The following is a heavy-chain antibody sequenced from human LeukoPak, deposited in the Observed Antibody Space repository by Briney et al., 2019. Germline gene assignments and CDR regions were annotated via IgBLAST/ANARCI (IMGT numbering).Heavy chain of an antibody. CDR3: ARDRLIGSGSYYNMISGYYYYYMDV. D-gene: IGHD3-10*01. Sequence: GSLRLSCAASGFTFSSYAMSWVRQAPGKGLEWIGSIYYSGSTYYNPSLKSRVTISVDTSKNQFSLKLSSVTAADTAVYYCARDRLIGSGSYYNMISGYYYYYMDVWGKGTTVTVSS. CDR2: IYYSGST. V-gene: IGHV4-39*07. J-gene: IGHJ6*03. CDR1: GFTFSSYA.